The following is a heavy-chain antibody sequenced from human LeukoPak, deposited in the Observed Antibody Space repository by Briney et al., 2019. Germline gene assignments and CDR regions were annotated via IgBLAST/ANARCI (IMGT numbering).Heavy chain of an antibody. Sequence: ASVKVSCKASGYTFTSYYMHWVRQAPGQGLEWMGIINPSGGSTSYAQKFQGRVTMTRDTSTSTVYMELSSLRSEDTAVYYCARDGLRFLEWFAAGYYYMDVWGKGTTVTVSS. J-gene: IGHJ6*03. D-gene: IGHD3-3*01. CDR2: INPSGGST. V-gene: IGHV1-46*01. CDR3: ARDGLRFLEWFAAGYYYMDV. CDR1: GYTFTSYY.